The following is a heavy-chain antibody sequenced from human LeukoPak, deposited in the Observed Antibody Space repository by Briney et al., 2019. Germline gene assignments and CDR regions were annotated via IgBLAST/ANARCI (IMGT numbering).Heavy chain of an antibody. V-gene: IGHV1-8*01. D-gene: IGHD3-22*01. Sequence: GASVKVSCKASGYTFTSYDINWVRQATGQGLEWVGWMNPNSGNTGYAQKFQGRVTMTRNTSISTAYMELSSLRSEDTAVYYCARDSSGYSGLGDAFDIWGQGTMVTVSS. J-gene: IGHJ3*02. CDR1: GYTFTSYD. CDR2: MNPNSGNT. CDR3: ARDSSGYSGLGDAFDI.